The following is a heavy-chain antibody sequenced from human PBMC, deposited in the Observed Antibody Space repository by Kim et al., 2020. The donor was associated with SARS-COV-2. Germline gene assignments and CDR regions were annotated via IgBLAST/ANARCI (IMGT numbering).Heavy chain of an antibody. J-gene: IGHJ4*02. CDR3: TTEAMIVGQFDY. V-gene: IGHV3-15*01. Sequence: DYAAPVKGRFTISRDDSKNTLYLQMNSLKTEDTAVYYCTTEAMIVGQFDYWGQGTLVTVSS. D-gene: IGHD3-22*01.